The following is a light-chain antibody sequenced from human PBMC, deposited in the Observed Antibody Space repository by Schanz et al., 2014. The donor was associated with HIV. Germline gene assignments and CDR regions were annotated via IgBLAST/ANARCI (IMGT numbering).Light chain of an antibody. J-gene: IGLJ1*01. CDR2: AYT. Sequence: QSALTQPRSVSGSPGQSVTISCTGTSSDLGSYNYVSWYQQLPGTAPKLLIYAYTSRPSGVPDRFSGSKSGNAASLTISGLQAEDEADYFCCSYAGSNKNVFGTGTKLTVL. V-gene: IGLV2-11*01. CDR1: SSDLGSYNY. CDR3: CSYAGSNKNV.